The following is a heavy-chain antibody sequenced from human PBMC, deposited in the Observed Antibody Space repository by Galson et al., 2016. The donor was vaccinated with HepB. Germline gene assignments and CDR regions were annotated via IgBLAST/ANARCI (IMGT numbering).Heavy chain of an antibody. Sequence: SLRLSCAASGFSVGGHYMTWVRQAPGKGLEWVSVIHSGGGGTTYYADSVKGRFTISRDNAKNTLYVQMNSLRVQDTAVYYCAKGGMWDAFDMWGQGTMVTVSS. D-gene: IGHD1-26*01. CDR2: IHSGGGGTT. V-gene: IGHV3-23*01. CDR1: GFSVGGHY. CDR3: AKGGMWDAFDM. J-gene: IGHJ3*02.